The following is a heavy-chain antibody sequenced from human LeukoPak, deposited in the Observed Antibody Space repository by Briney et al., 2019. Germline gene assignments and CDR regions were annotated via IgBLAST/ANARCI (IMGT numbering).Heavy chain of an antibody. CDR2: INPNSGGT. Sequence: ASVKVSCKASGYTFTGYYMHWVRQAPGQGLEWMGWINPNSGGTNYAQKFQGRVTMTRDTSISTAYMELSRLRSDDTAVYYCASPAASLASRYYNYYMDVWGKGTTVTVSS. CDR3: ASPAASLASRYYNYYMDV. D-gene: IGHD6-25*01. J-gene: IGHJ6*03. CDR1: GYTFTGYY. V-gene: IGHV1-2*02.